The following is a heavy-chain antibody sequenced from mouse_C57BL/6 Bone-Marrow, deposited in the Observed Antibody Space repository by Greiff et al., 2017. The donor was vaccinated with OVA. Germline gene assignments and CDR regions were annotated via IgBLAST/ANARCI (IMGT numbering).Heavy chain of an antibody. CDR3: AIRGYYGVDY. J-gene: IGHJ4*01. V-gene: IGHV1-74*01. CDR2: IHPSDSDT. D-gene: IGHD1-1*01. Sequence: VQLQQSGAELVKPGASVKLSCTASGFNIKDYYMHWVKQRTEQGLEWIGRIHPSDSDTNYNQKFKGKATLTVDKSSSTAYMQLSSLTSEDSAVYYCAIRGYYGVDYWGQGTSVTVSS. CDR1: GFNIKDYY.